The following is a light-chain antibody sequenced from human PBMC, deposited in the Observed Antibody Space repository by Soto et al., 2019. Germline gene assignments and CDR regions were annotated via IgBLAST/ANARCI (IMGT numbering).Light chain of an antibody. CDR1: QSVSSY. V-gene: IGKV3-11*01. CDR2: DTS. J-gene: IGKJ5*01. Sequence: VFTHSPSTLSLSPVERATLSSRASQSVSSYLAWYQQKPGQAPRLLIYDTSNRATGVPARFSGSGSGTDFTLTISSLEPEDCAIYYCQQRQYWPPITFGQGTRLEI. CDR3: QQRQYWPPIT.